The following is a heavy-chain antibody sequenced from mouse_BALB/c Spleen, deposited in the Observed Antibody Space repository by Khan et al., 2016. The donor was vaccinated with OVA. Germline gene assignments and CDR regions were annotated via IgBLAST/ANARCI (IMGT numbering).Heavy chain of an antibody. CDR2: IWHDGST. Sequence: VQLQESGPGLVAPSQSLSITRTISGFSLTNYGVHWVRQPPGKGLEWLVVIWHDGSTTYNSALKSRLTISKDNSKSQVFLKMNSLQTDDTAMYFCARQPYYHYNIMDYWGQGTSVTVSS. CDR3: ARQPYYHYNIMDY. V-gene: IGHV2-6-1*01. J-gene: IGHJ4*01. D-gene: IGHD2-10*01. CDR1: GFSLTNYG.